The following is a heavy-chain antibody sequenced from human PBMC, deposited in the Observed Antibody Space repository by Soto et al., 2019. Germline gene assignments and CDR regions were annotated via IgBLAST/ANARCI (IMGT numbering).Heavy chain of an antibody. CDR2: ISYDGSNK. V-gene: IGHV3-30*18. J-gene: IGHJ4*02. CDR3: AKDAMTILGVVTD. Sequence: QVQLVESGGGVVQPGRSLRLSCAASGFTFSSYGMHWVRQAPGKGLEWVAVISYDGSNKYYVDSVKGRFTISRDNSKNTLYLQMNSLRAEDTAVYYCAKDAMTILGVVTDWGQGTLVTVSS. D-gene: IGHD3-3*01. CDR1: GFTFSSYG.